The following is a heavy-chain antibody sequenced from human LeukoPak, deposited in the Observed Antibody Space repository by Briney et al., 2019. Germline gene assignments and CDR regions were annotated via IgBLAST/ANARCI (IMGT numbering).Heavy chain of an antibody. CDR3: VREKSGGTYDY. J-gene: IGHJ4*02. Sequence: GASVKVSCKASGYTFTAYYIQWVRQAPGQGLEWMGTIRPGDTRTTYAQKFQGRVTMTRDMSTTTGYMELSGLRSEDTAVYYCVREKSGGTYDYWGQGTLGPVSS. D-gene: IGHD3-16*01. CDR2: IRPGDTRT. V-gene: IGHV1-46*01. CDR1: GYTFTAYY.